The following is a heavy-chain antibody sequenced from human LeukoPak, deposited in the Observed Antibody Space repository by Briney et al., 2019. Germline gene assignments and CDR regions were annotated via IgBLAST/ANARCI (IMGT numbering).Heavy chain of an antibody. Sequence: GASVKVSCKASGYTFTSYDINWARQATGQGLEWMGWMNPNSGNTGYAQKFQGRVTMTRNTSISTAYMELSSLRSEDTAVYYCARDTQYYYDSSGYNPWGQGTLVTVSS. CDR1: GYTFTSYD. CDR2: MNPNSGNT. CDR3: ARDTQYYYDSSGYNP. J-gene: IGHJ5*02. D-gene: IGHD3-22*01. V-gene: IGHV1-8*01.